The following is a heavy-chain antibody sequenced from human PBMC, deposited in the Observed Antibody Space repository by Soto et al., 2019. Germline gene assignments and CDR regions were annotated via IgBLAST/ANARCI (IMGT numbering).Heavy chain of an antibody. D-gene: IGHD2-2*01. CDR2: IYPGDSDT. Sequence: GESLKISCKGSGYSFTSYWIGWVRQMPGKGLEWMGIIYPGDSDTRYSPSFQGQVTISADKSISTAYLQWSSLKASDTVMYYCARQGTYCSSTSCYHYYYYYYMDVWGKGTKVTVSS. CDR1: GYSFTSYW. CDR3: ARQGTYCSSTSCYHYYYYYYMDV. V-gene: IGHV5-51*01. J-gene: IGHJ6*03.